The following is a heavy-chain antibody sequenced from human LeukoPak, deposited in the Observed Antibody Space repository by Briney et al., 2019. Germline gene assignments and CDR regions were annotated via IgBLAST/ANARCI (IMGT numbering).Heavy chain of an antibody. CDR3: ARDTYGGSYFPLPY. CDR1: VYTFSVYY. CDR2: LSPKSGAT. D-gene: IGHD1-26*01. V-gene: IGHV1-2*02. J-gene: IGHJ4*02. Sequence: ASVTVSFTSSVYTFSVYYVHWVRQAPGQGLEWIGWLSPKSGATKYAQKFQGRVTLTRDLSLSTAYMELNSLTSADTAVYYCARDTYGGSYFPLPYWGQGALVTVSS.